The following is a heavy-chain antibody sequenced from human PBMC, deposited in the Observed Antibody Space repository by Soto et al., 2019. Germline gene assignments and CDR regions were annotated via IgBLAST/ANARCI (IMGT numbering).Heavy chain of an antibody. Sequence: EVQLLESGGGLVQPRRSLRLSCAASGFSFRNYAMSWVRQAPGQGLDWVSAISGSGGTTYYADSVKGRFTISRDNSKNTLFLQMNSLRAEDAAVYYCAKFFVETGSISGWPWSFHYWGQGTLVTVSS. V-gene: IGHV3-23*01. J-gene: IGHJ4*02. D-gene: IGHD6-25*01. CDR1: GFSFRNYA. CDR3: AKFFVETGSISGWPWSFHY. CDR2: ISGSGGTT.